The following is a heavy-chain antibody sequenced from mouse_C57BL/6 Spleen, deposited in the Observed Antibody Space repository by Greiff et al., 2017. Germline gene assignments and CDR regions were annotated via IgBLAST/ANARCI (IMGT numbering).Heavy chain of an antibody. CDR3: ARRRDDGYSGFAY. J-gene: IGHJ3*01. V-gene: IGHV5-12*01. D-gene: IGHD2-3*01. CDR2: ISNGGGST. Sequence: EVKLMESGGGLVQPGGSLKLSCAASGFTFSDYYMYWVRQTPEKRLEWVAYISNGGGSTYYPDTVKGRFTISGDNAKNTVYLQMSRLKSEDTAMYYCARRRDDGYSGFAYWGQGTLVTGSA. CDR1: GFTFSDYY.